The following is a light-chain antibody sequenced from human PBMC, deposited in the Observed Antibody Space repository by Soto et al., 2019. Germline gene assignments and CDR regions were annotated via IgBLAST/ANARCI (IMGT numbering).Light chain of an antibody. CDR2: GAS. Sequence: DIQMPQSPSSLSASVGDRVTITCRASQRISTYLNWYQQKPGKAPNLLIYGASSLQSGTPSRFSGSASGTDFTLSISSLQPEDFATYYCQQTYSTPLTFDGGTKVDIK. V-gene: IGKV1-39*01. J-gene: IGKJ4*01. CDR1: QRISTY. CDR3: QQTYSTPLT.